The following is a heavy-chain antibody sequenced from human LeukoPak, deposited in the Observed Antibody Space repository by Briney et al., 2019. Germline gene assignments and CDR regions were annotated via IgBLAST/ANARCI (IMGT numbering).Heavy chain of an antibody. D-gene: IGHD5-24*01. CDR2: IYYSGST. V-gene: IGHV4-59*12. J-gene: IGHJ4*02. Sequence: SETLSLTCTVSGGSISSYYWSWIRQPPGKGLEWIGYIYYSGSTNYNPSLKSRVTISVDTSKNQFSLKLSSVTAADTAVYYCARRYKGGYYFDYWGQGTLVTVSS. CDR3: ARRYKGGYYFDY. CDR1: GGSISSYY.